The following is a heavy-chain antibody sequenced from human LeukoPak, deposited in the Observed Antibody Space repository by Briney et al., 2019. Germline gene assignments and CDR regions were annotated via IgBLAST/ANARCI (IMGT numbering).Heavy chain of an antibody. Sequence: ASVKVSCKASGYTFTSYGISWVRQAPGQGLEWMGWISAYNGNTNYAQKLQGRVTMTTDTSTSTAYMELRSLRSGDTAVYYCARDAVDIVVVPAAHHDAFDIWGQGTMVTVSS. J-gene: IGHJ3*02. CDR1: GYTFTSYG. CDR3: ARDAVDIVVVPAAHHDAFDI. V-gene: IGHV1-18*04. D-gene: IGHD2-2*01. CDR2: ISAYNGNT.